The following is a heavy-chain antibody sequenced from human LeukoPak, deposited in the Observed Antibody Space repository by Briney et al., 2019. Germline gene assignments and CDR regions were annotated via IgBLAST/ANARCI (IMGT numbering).Heavy chain of an antibody. CDR3: ARVSSSGWYGDY. Sequence: SQTLSLTCTVSGGSISSGGYYWSWIRQHPGKGLEWIGYIYYSGSTNYNPSLKSRVTISVDTSKNQFSLKLSSVTAADTAVYYCARVSSSGWYGDYWGRGTLVTVSS. CDR1: GGSISSGGYY. D-gene: IGHD6-19*01. J-gene: IGHJ4*02. V-gene: IGHV4-31*03. CDR2: IYYSGST.